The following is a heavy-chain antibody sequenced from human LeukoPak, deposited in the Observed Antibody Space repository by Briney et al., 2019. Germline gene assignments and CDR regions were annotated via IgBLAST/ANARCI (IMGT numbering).Heavy chain of an antibody. CDR2: IYYSGTT. D-gene: IGHD6-19*01. V-gene: IGHV4-39*01. Sequence: SETLPLTCTVSGGSISSGSHYWGWIRQPPGKGLEWIGSIYYSGTTYYSPSVKSRVTISLDKSKDQFSLKLNFVTAADTAVYYCARQDLAVSGIDYWGQGTLVTVSS. J-gene: IGHJ4*02. CDR1: GGSISSGSHY. CDR3: ARQDLAVSGIDY.